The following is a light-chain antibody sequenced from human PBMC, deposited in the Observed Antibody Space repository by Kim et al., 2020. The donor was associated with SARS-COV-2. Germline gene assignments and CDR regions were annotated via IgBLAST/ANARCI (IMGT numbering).Light chain of an antibody. J-gene: IGLJ3*02. CDR2: DVT. Sequence: ITFTSSGPSCDXVCXNYVSXNKXPPGTAHEVIIXDVTKRPSWVSDRFSGFKSGNTASLTISGLQAEXDGDYFCSSYTTTASWVFGGGTQLTVL. V-gene: IGLV2-14*03. CDR1: SCDXVCXNY. CDR3: SSYTTTASWV.